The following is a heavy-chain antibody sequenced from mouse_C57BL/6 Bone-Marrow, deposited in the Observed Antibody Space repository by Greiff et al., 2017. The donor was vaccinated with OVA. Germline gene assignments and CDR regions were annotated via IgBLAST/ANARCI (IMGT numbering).Heavy chain of an antibody. CDR1: GFSLTSYA. D-gene: IGHD2-4*01. Sequence: VKLVESGPGLVAPSQSLSITCTVSGFSLTSYAISWVRQPPGKGLEWLGVIWTGGGTNYNSAPKSNLSISKDNSKSQVFLKMNSLQTDDTARYYCARNLYYDYDEGFAYWGQGTLVTVSA. J-gene: IGHJ3*01. CDR2: IWTGGGT. CDR3: ARNLYYDYDEGFAY. V-gene: IGHV2-9-1*01.